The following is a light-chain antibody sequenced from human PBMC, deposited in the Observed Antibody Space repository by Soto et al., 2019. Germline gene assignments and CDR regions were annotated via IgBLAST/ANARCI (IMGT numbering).Light chain of an antibody. CDR1: QRVLYRSNNKNH. CDR3: YQYFSTPLT. CDR2: WAS. Sequence: DLVMAPSPDSLAVSLGERATINCKSSQRVLYRSNNKNHLARYQQKPGQPPKLVIYWASTRESGVPDRFSGSGSGTDFTLTISSLQAEDVAVYYCYQYFSTPLTFGGGTKVDIK. V-gene: IGKV4-1*01. J-gene: IGKJ4*01.